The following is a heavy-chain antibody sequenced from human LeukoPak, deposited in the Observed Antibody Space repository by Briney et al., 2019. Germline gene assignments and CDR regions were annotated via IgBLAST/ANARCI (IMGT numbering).Heavy chain of an antibody. CDR1: GYTFTGYY. J-gene: IGHJ4*02. V-gene: IGHV1-2*06. Sequence: ASVKVSCKAPGYTFTGYYINWVRQAPGQGLEWMGRINPNSGGTNYAQKFQGRVTMTRDTSINTAYMELSRLRSDDTAVYYCARDVSYYDSGYYYDYWGQGTLVTVSS. CDR2: INPNSGGT. CDR3: ARDVSYYDSGYYYDY. D-gene: IGHD3-22*01.